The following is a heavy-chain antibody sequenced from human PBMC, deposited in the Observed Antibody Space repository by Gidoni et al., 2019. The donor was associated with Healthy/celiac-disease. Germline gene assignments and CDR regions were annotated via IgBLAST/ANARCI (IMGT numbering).Heavy chain of an antibody. V-gene: IGHV3-30*18. J-gene: IGHJ4*02. CDR3: AKVIDDFWSGYHY. CDR1: GFTFSSYG. D-gene: IGHD3-3*01. Sequence: QVQLVESGGGVVQPGRSLRLSCAASGFTFSSYGMHWVRQAPGKGLEWVAVISYDGSNKYYADSVKGRFTISRDNSKNTLYLQMNSLRAEDTAVYYCAKVIDDFWSGYHYWGQGTLVTVSS. CDR2: ISYDGSNK.